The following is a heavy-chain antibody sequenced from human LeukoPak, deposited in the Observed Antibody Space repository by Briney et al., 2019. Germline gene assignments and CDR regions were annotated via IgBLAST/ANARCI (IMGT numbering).Heavy chain of an antibody. CDR3: ASRS. CDR2: IFGDATGA. V-gene: IGHV3-74*01. J-gene: IGHJ5*02. CDR1: GFTIGNRW. Sequence: QPGGSLRLSCTASGFTIGNRWMHWVRQAPGRGLVWVARIFGDATGASYADSVKGRFTISRDNAKNSLYLQMNSLRAEDTAVYYCASRSWGQGTLVTVSS.